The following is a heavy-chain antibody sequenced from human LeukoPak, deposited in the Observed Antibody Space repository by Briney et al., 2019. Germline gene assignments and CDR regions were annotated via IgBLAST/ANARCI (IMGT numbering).Heavy chain of an antibody. D-gene: IGHD3-22*01. CDR3: ARVSRYYDSSGYSEAFVI. J-gene: IGHJ3*02. CDR1: GGSISSYY. CDR2: IYYSGST. V-gene: IGHV4-59*01. Sequence: PSETLSLTCTVSGGSISSYYWSWIRQPPGKGLEWIGYIYYSGSTNYNPSLKSRVTISVDTSKNQFSLKLSSVTAADTAVYYCARVSRYYDSSGYSEAFVIWGQGTMVTVSS.